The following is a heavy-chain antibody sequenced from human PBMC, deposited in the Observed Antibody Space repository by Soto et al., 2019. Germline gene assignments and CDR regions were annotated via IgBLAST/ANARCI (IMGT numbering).Heavy chain of an antibody. CDR3: AKGDRGIAAAGTGFDY. D-gene: IGHD6-13*01. CDR1: GFTFSSYA. J-gene: IGHJ4*02. V-gene: IGHV3-23*01. Sequence: GGSLRLSCAASGFTFSSYAMSWVRQAPGKGLEWVSAISGSGGSTYYADSVKGRFTISRDNSKNTLYLQMNSLRAEDTAVYYCAKGDRGIAAAGTGFDYWGQGTLVTVSS. CDR2: ISGSGGST.